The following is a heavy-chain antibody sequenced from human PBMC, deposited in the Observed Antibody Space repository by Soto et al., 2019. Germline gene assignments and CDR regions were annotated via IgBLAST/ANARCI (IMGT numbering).Heavy chain of an antibody. V-gene: IGHV3-21*01. D-gene: IGHD4-17*01. CDR1: GFTFSSYS. CDR3: ARSDEPETTVTTEYYYYYGMDV. CDR2: ISSSSSYI. J-gene: IGHJ6*02. Sequence: EVQLVESGGGLVKPGGSLRLSCAASGFTFSSYSMNWVRQAPGKGLEWVSSISSSSSYIYYADSVKGRFTISRDNAKNSLYLQMNSLRAEDTAVYYCARSDEPETTVTTEYYYYYGMDVWGQGTTVTVSS.